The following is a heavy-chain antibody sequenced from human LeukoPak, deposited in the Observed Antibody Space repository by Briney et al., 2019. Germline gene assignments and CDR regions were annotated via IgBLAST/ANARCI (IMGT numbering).Heavy chain of an antibody. D-gene: IGHD3-22*01. J-gene: IGHJ4*02. Sequence: QTGGSLRLSCAASGFTFSSYAMSWVRQAPGKGLEWVSAISGSGGSSYYADSVKGRFTISRDNSKNTLYLQMDSLRAEDTAVYYCAKTLIRLFFDYWGQGTLVTVSS. CDR1: GFTFSSYA. CDR2: ISGSGGSS. CDR3: AKTLIRLFFDY. V-gene: IGHV3-23*01.